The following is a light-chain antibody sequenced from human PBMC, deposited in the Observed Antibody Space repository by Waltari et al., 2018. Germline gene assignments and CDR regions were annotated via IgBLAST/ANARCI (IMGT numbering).Light chain of an antibody. Sequence: DIVMTQSPLSLPVTPGEPASISCRSSQSLLHRNGYNYLDWYLQKPGQSPQLLTYLGSNRASGGPDRFSGSASGTDFTLKISRLEAEDVGVFYCMQALQTPYTFGQGTKLEIK. CDR3: MQALQTPYT. CDR2: LGS. J-gene: IGKJ2*01. V-gene: IGKV2-28*01. CDR1: QSLLHRNGYNY.